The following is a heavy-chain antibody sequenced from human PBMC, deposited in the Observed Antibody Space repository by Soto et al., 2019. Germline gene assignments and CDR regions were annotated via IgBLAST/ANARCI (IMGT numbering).Heavy chain of an antibody. CDR1: GFTFSDYY. V-gene: IGHV3-11*06. CDR3: ARAGLTGTTFPDAFDI. J-gene: IGHJ3*02. CDR2: ISSSSSYT. Sequence: PGGSLRLSCAASGFTFSDYYMSWLRQAPGKGLEWVSYISSSSSYTNYADSVKGRFTISRDNAKNSLYLQMNSLRAEDTAVYYCARAGLTGTTFPDAFDIWGQGTMVTGSS. D-gene: IGHD1-7*01.